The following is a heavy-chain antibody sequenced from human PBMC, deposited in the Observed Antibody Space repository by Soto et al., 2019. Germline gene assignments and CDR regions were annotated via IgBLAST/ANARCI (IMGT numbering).Heavy chain of an antibody. CDR2: ISSSSSYI. Sequence: EVQLVESGGGLVKPGGSLRLSCAASGFTFSSYSMNWVRQAPGKGLEWVSSISSSSSYIYYADSVKGRFTISRDNAKKXRXMEXNSLRAEETAVYDFAGDPFVVAPAAIWYYYYGLDVWGQGTTVTVSS. CDR1: GFTFSSYS. D-gene: IGHD2-2*01. J-gene: IGHJ6*02. CDR3: AGDPFVVAPAAIWYYYYGLDV. V-gene: IGHV3-21*01.